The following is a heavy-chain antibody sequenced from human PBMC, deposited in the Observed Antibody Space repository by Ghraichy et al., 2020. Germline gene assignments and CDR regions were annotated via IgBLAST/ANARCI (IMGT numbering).Heavy chain of an antibody. CDR3: ARARARLYCSGGSWSSGCLDD. J-gene: IGHJ4*02. CDR2: ISHSGST. V-gene: IGHV4-31*03. CDR1: GGSINSGGFY. D-gene: IGHD2-15*01. Sequence: SETLSLTCTVSGGSINSGGFYWSWVRQHPGKGLEWIGFISHSGSTNYNPSLQSRITMSVDTSDNHFSLKLSSVTAADTAVYYWARARARLYCSGGSWSSGCLDDWGQGALVTVSS.